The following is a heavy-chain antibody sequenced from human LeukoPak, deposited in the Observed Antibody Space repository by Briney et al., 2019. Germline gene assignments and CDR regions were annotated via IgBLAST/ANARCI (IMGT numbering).Heavy chain of an antibody. CDR3: ARGGGWLYYFDY. V-gene: IGHV3-23*01. D-gene: IGHD4-23*01. CDR1: GFTFSPFT. Sequence: GGSLRLSCAASGFTFSPFTMNWVRQAPGKGLEWVSGISGSDSSTYYADFVKGRFTISRDNSKNTLYLQMNSLRADDTAVYYCARGGGWLYYFDYWGQGTLVTVSS. J-gene: IGHJ4*02. CDR2: ISGSDSST.